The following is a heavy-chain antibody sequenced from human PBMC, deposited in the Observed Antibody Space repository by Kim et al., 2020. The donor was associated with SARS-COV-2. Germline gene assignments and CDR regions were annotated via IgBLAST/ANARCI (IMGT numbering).Heavy chain of an antibody. CDR1: GYTFTSYD. D-gene: IGHD6-6*01. CDR3: ASALYPLAWQLGYYYGMDV. CDR2: MNPNSGNT. V-gene: IGHV1-8*01. Sequence: ASVKVSCKASGYTFTSYDINWVRQATGQGLEWMGWMNPNSGNTGYAQKFQGRVTMTRNTSISTAYMELSSLRSEDTAVYYCASALYPLAWQLGYYYGMDVWGQGTTVTVSS. J-gene: IGHJ6*02.